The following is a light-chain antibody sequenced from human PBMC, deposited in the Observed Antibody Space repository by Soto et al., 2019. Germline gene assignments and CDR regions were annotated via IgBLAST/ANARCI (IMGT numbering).Light chain of an antibody. CDR1: SY. Sequence: QSALTQPPSASGSAGQSVTISCTATSYVSWCQQHPGKAPRLIIYEVSKRPSGVPDRFSGSTSGNTASLTVSGLQDEDEADYYCASYAGNIWLFGGGTQLTVL. V-gene: IGLV2-8*01. CDR3: ASYAGNIWL. J-gene: IGLJ3*02. CDR2: EVS.